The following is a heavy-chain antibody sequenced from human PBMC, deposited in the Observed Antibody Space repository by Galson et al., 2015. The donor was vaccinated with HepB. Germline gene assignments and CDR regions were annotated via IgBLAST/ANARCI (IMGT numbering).Heavy chain of an antibody. V-gene: IGHV3-33*01. D-gene: IGHD1-26*01. CDR1: GFPFSSYG. J-gene: IGHJ3*02. CDR2: IWYDGSNK. Sequence: SLRLSCAASGFPFSSYGMHWVRQAPGKGLEWGAVIWYDGSNKYYADSVKGRFTISRYNSKNTLYLHMNSLRAEDTAVYYCARDSVVGATTQGDDAFDIWGQGTMVTVSS. CDR3: ARDSVVGATTQGDDAFDI.